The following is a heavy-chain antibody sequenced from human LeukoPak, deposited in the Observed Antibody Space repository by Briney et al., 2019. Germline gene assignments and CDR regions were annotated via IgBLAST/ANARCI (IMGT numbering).Heavy chain of an antibody. J-gene: IGHJ4*02. V-gene: IGHV4-59*01. CDR3: ARGGGTLDY. CDR1: GDSISSYY. Sequence: PSETLSLTCTVSGDSISSYYWSWIRQPPGKGLEWIGYICDSGKTNYNASLISRVTISVDTSKNQFSLKLTSVTPADTAVYYCARGGGTLDYWGQGTLVTVSS. CDR2: ICDSGKT. D-gene: IGHD3-16*01.